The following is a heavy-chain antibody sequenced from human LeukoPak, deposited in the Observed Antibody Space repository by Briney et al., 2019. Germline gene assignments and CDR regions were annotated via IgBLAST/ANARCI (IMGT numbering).Heavy chain of an antibody. CDR3: ARGGSRIVVVVAARKPHYFDY. V-gene: IGHV4-34*01. Sequence: SETLSLTCAVYGGSFSGYYWSWIRQPPGKGLEWIGEISHSGSTNYNPSPKSRVTISVDPSKNQFSLKLSSVTAADTAVYYCARGGSRIVVVVAARKPHYFDYWGQGTLVTVSS. CDR1: GGSFSGYY. D-gene: IGHD2-15*01. CDR2: ISHSGST. J-gene: IGHJ4*02.